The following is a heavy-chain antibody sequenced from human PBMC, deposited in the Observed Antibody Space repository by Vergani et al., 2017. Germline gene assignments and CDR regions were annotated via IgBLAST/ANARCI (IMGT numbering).Heavy chain of an antibody. V-gene: IGHV4-39*01. Sequence: QLQLQESGPGLLKPSETLSLTCSVSGTSISGSSDYWGWIRQPPGKTLEWIGTVFYGGRTSYNPSLKSRVTLSLDTSKKQISLHLTSVTAADTAVYYCARHISVVRPSSMTAFDYWGQGTLVTVSS. CDR3: ARHISVVRPSSMTAFDY. D-gene: IGHD2-21*01. J-gene: IGHJ4*02. CDR1: GTSISGSSDY. CDR2: VFYGGRT.